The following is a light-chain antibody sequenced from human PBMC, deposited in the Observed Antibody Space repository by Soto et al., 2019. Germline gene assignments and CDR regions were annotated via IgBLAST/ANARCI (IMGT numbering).Light chain of an antibody. V-gene: IGKV1-5*03. CDR1: QSISSW. J-gene: IGKJ1*01. CDR3: LQYSTYWT. Sequence: DIQMTQSPSTLSASVGDRVIITCRASQSISSWLAWYQQKPGTAPKLLIYKASTLESGVTSRFSGSGSGTEFTLTISSLQPDDFATYYCLQYSTYWTFGQGTKVEIK. CDR2: KAS.